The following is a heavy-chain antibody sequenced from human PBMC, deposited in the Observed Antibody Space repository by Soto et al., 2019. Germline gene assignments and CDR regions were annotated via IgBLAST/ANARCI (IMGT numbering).Heavy chain of an antibody. J-gene: IGHJ5*02. D-gene: IGHD6-19*01. CDR1: GYTFTSYA. Sequence: ASVKVSCKASGYTFTSYAMHWVRQAPGQRLEWMGWINAGNGNTKYSRKFQGRVTITRDTSASAAYMELSSLRSEDTAVYYCAIVGQWPYNWFDPWGQGTLVTVFS. V-gene: IGHV1-3*01. CDR2: INAGNGNT. CDR3: AIVGQWPYNWFDP.